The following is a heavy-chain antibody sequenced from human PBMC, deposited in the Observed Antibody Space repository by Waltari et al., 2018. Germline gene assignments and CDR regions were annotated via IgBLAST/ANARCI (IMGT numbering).Heavy chain of an antibody. J-gene: IGHJ6*02. CDR2: INPNSGGT. Sequence: QVQLVQSGAEVKKPGASVKVSCKASGYTFTGYNMHWVRQAPGQGLEWMGRINPNSGGTNYAQKFQGRVTMTRDTSISTAYMELSRLRSDDTAVYYCASTGEDRTYYYYGMDVWGQGTTVTVSS. D-gene: IGHD2-15*01. CDR1: GYTFTGYN. V-gene: IGHV1-2*06. CDR3: ASTGEDRTYYYYGMDV.